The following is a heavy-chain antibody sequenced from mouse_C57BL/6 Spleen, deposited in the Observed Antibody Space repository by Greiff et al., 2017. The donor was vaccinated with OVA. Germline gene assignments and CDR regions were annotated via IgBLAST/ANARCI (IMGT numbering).Heavy chain of an antibody. J-gene: IGHJ2*01. CDR1: GYTFTSYW. D-gene: IGHD3-2*02. CDR2: IDPSDSYT. V-gene: IGHV1-69*01. Sequence: QVQLQQPGAELVMPGASVKLSCKASGYTFTSYWMHWVKQRPGQGLEWIGEIDPSDSYTNYNQKFKGKSTLTVDKSSSTAYMQLRSLTSEDSAVYYGAKSGGSGLYYFDYWGQGTTLTVSS. CDR3: AKSGGSGLYYFDY.